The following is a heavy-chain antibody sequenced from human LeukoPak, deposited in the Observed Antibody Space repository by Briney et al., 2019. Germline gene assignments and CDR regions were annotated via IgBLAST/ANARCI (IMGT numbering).Heavy chain of an antibody. J-gene: IGHJ6*02. D-gene: IGHD2-2*01. V-gene: IGHV3-21*01. CDR1: GFTLSSHT. CDR2: ISSSNRFI. Sequence: GGSLRLSCVASGFTLSSHTMNWVRQAPGKGLEWVSSISSSNRFIYYADSVKGRFTISRDNAKNSLYLQMNSLRAEDTAIYYCARDVKDIVVVPAAPSGENYYYYYGMDVWGQGTTVTVSS. CDR3: ARDVKDIVVVPAAPSGENYYYYYGMDV.